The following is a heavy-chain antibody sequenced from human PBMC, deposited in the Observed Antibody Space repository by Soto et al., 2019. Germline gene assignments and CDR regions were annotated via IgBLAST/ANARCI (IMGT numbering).Heavy chain of an antibody. J-gene: IGHJ6*03. CDR2: ISGSGGST. Sequence: GGSLRLSCAASGFTFSSYAMSWVRQAPGKGLEWVSAISGSGGSTYYADSVKGRFTISRDNSKNTLYLQMNSLRAEDTAVYYCAKVGRHDILTGYYRHYYYYMDVWGKGTTVTVSS. CDR1: GFTFSSYA. D-gene: IGHD3-9*01. V-gene: IGHV3-23*01. CDR3: AKVGRHDILTGYYRHYYYYMDV.